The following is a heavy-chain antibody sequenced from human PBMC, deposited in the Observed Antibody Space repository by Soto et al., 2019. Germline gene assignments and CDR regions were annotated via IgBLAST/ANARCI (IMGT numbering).Heavy chain of an antibody. CDR1: GGSISSYY. J-gene: IGHJ4*02. CDR2: IYYSGST. CDR3: AKDLGYGDYVFDY. D-gene: IGHD4-17*01. V-gene: IGHV4-59*01. Sequence: SETLSLTCTVSGGSISSYYWSWIRQPPGKGLEWIGYIYYSGSTNYNPSLKSRVTISVDTSKNSLYLQMNSLRAEDTALYYCAKDLGYGDYVFDYWGQGTLVTVSS.